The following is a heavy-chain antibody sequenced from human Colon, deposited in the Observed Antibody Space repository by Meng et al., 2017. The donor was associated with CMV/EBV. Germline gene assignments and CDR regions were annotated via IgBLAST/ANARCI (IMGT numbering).Heavy chain of an antibody. J-gene: IGHJ3*01. V-gene: IGHV3-7*01. Sequence: GESLKISCAASGFTLSNYAMNWVRQAPGKGLEWVANIKPDGTEKNYVDSVKGRFTIFRDNAKNSLYLQMSTLRAEDTAVYYCVKAWRMGGPLSAFDVWGQGTMVTVSS. CDR3: VKAWRMGGPLSAFDV. D-gene: IGHD1-26*01. CDR1: GFTLSNYA. CDR2: IKPDGTEK.